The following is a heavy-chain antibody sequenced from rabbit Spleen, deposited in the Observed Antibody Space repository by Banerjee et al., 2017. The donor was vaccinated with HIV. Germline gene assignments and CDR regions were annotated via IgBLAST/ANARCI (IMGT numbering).Heavy chain of an antibody. CDR1: GVSFSGNSY. V-gene: IGHV1S40*01. J-gene: IGHJ3*01. D-gene: IGHD1-1*01. CDR3: TTMADSGGYLYL. Sequence: QSLEESGGDLVKPGASLTLTCIASGVSFSGNSYMCWVRQAPGKGLEWIACINTATAKAVYASWVNGRFSISRTSSTTVTLQMTSLTAADTATYFCTTMADSGGYLYLWGQGTLVTVS. CDR2: INTATAKA.